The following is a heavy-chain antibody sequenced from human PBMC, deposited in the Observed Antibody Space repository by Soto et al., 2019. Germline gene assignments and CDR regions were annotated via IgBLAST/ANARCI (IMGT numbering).Heavy chain of an antibody. CDR2: INSNSGDT. CDR1: GYTFSGYY. CDR3: ATSKNDFWYNYPYSYYGMHV. V-gene: IGHV1-2*04. Sequence: ASVKVSCKACGYTFSGYYIHWVRQAPGQGLEWVGRINSNSGDTKYTQKFEGWVTLTMDTSISTAFMELSRLRSVDTAVYYCATSKNDFWYNYPYSYYGMHVWGQATTVTVSS. J-gene: IGHJ6*02. D-gene: IGHD3-3*01.